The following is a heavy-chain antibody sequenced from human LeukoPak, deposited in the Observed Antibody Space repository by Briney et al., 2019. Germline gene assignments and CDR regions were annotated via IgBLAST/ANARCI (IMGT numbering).Heavy chain of an antibody. V-gene: IGHV3-53*01. Sequence: GGSLRLSCAASGFTVSSNYMSWVRQAPGKGLEWVSVIYSGGSKYYADSVKGRFPISRDNSKNTLYLQINSLRAEDTAVYYCARSPLYSSGYFFDYWGQGNLVTVSS. J-gene: IGHJ4*02. CDR1: GFTVSSNY. CDR2: IYSGGSK. D-gene: IGHD6-19*01. CDR3: ARSPLYSSGYFFDY.